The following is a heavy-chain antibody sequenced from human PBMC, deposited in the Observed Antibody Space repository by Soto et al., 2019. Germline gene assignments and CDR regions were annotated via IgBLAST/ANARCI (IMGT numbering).Heavy chain of an antibody. J-gene: IGHJ5*02. CDR3: ARETYGDYVGYFDP. CDR2: INHSGST. CDR1: GGSFSGYY. D-gene: IGHD4-17*01. V-gene: IGHV4-34*01. Sequence: SETLSLTCAVYGGSFSGYYWSWIRQPPGKGLEWIGEINHSGSTNYNPSLKSRVTISVDRSKNQFSLKVRSVTAADTAVYYCARETYGDYVGYFDPWGQVIQATVS.